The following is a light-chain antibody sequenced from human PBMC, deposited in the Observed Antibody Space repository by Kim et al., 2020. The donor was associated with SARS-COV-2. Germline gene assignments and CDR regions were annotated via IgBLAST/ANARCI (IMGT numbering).Light chain of an antibody. CDR1: SGSIASNY. CDR3: QSYDSSNHVV. V-gene: IGLV6-57*03. CDR2: EDN. Sequence: KTVTIPCTRSSGSIASNYVQWYQQRPGSAPTTVIYEDNQRHSGVPDRFSGSIDSSSNSASLTISGLKTEDEADYYCQSYDSSNHVVFGGGTQLTVL. J-gene: IGLJ2*01.